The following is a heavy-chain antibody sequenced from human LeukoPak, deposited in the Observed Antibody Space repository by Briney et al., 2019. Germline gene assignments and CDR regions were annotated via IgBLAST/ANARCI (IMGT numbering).Heavy chain of an antibody. V-gene: IGHV1-8*01. CDR3: ARGPELWLNTRLYYFDY. J-gene: IGHJ4*02. CDR1: GYTFTSYD. D-gene: IGHD5-18*01. CDR2: MNPNSGNT. Sequence: ASVKVSCKASGYTFTSYDINWVRQATGQGLEWMGWMNPNSGNTGYAQKFQGRVTMTRNTSISTAYMELSSLRSEDTAVYYCARGPELWLNTRLYYFDYWGQGTLVTVSS.